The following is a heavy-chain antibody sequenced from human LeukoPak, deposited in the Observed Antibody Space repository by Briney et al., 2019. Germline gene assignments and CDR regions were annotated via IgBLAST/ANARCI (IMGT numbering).Heavy chain of an antibody. CDR3: ARDSSSWYGRYYYYYGMDV. Sequence: ASVKVSCKASGYTFTSYDINWVRQATGQGLEWMGWMNPNSGNTGYAQKFQGRVTMTRNTSISTAYMELSSLRSEDTAVYYCARDSSSWYGRYYYYYGMDVWGRGTTVTVSS. D-gene: IGHD6-13*01. V-gene: IGHV1-8*01. J-gene: IGHJ6*02. CDR1: GYTFTSYD. CDR2: MNPNSGNT.